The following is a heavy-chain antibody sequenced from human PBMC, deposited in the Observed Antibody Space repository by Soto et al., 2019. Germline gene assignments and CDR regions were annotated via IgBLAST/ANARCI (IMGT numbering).Heavy chain of an antibody. CDR3: ARDHRIAAATFLDY. CDR2: XWXXXSXK. D-gene: IGHD6-13*01. Sequence: PGGSLRLSCEASGFTFKIYGMHWVRQAPGKGLEWVXVXWXXXSXKXXXDXXXXRFTISRDNSKNTLYLQMKSLRAEDTAVYYCARDHRIAAATFLDYWGQGTLVTVSS. V-gene: IGHV3-33*08. CDR1: GFTFKIYG. J-gene: IGHJ4*02.